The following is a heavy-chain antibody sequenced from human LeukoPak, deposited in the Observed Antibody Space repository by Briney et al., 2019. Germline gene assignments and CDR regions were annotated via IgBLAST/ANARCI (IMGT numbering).Heavy chain of an antibody. CDR3: ARPYFSDGGGYSFDF. CDR1: GYSFTNSW. V-gene: IGHV5-51*01. J-gene: IGHJ4*02. D-gene: IGHD3-22*01. Sequence: GESLKISCKGSGYSFTNSWIGWVRQMPGKGLEWMGIIYPGDSDTRYNPSFQGQVTISVDKSISTAYLQWGSLKASDTAMYYCARPYFSDGGGYSFDFWGQGTLVTVSS. CDR2: IYPGDSDT.